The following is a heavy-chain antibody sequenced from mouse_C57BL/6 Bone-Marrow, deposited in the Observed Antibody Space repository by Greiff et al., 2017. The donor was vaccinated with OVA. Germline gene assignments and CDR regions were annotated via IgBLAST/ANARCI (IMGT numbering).Heavy chain of an antibody. D-gene: IGHD2-5*01. CDR3: ARSYYSNYDWFAY. J-gene: IGHJ3*01. CDR2: INPSSGYT. V-gene: IGHV1-7*01. CDR1: GYTFTSYW. Sequence: VQVVESGAELAKPGASVKLSCKASGYTFTSYWMHWVKQRPGQGLEWIGYINPSSGYTKYNQKFKDKATLTADKSSSTAYMQLSSLTYEDSAVYYCARSYYSNYDWFAYWGQGTLVTVSA.